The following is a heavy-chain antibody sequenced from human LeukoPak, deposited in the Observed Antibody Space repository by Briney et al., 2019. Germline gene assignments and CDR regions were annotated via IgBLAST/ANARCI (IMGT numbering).Heavy chain of an antibody. D-gene: IGHD7-27*01. J-gene: IGHJ4*02. CDR3: AREDANWGSDY. CDR1: GFTFSSYW. CDR2: INSDGSST. V-gene: IGHV3-74*01. Sequence: GGSLRLSCAASGFTFSSYWMHWVRQAPGKGLVWVSRINSDGSSTSYADSVKGRFTISRDNAKNTLYLQVNSLRAEDTAVYYCAREDANWGSDYWGQGTLVTVSS.